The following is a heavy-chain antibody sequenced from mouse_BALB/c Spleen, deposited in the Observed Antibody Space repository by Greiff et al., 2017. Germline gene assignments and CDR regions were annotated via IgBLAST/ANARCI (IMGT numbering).Heavy chain of an antibody. J-gene: IGHJ3*01. CDR3: ARHEVGGGFAY. V-gene: IGHV5-12-1*01. Sequence: EVQRVESGGGLVKPGGSLKLSCAASGFAFSSYDMSWVRQTPEKRLEWVAYISSGGGSTYYPDTVKGRFTISRDNAKNTLYLQMSSLKSEYTAMYYCARHEVGGGFAYWGQGTLVTVSA. CDR2: ISSGGGST. D-gene: IGHD1-1*02. CDR1: GFAFSSYD.